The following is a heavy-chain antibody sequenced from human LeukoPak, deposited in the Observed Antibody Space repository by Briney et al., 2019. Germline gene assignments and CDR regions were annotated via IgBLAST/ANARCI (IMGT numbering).Heavy chain of an antibody. J-gene: IGHJ4*02. D-gene: IGHD3-10*01. CDR1: GYSISIGYY. CDR2: IYHSGST. V-gene: IGHV4-38-2*01. CDR3: ARVYGSGSRYFDY. Sequence: SETLSLTCGVSGYSISIGYYWGWIRQPPGKGLDWIGTIYHSGSTFYNPSLKSRVTISVDTSKNQFSLKLSSVTAADTAVYYCARVYGSGSRYFDYWGQGTLVTVSS.